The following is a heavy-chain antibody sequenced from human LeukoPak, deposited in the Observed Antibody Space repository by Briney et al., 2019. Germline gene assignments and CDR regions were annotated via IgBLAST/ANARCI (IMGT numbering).Heavy chain of an antibody. CDR2: INPNSGGT. J-gene: IGHJ4*02. V-gene: IGHV1-2*02. CDR3: ARAASGYSYASDY. CDR1: GYTFTGYY. D-gene: IGHD5-18*01. Sequence: ASVKVSCKASGYTFTGYYMHWVRQAPGQGLEWMGWINPNSGGTNYAQKFQGRVTMTRDTSISTAYMELSRLRSDDTAVYYCARAASGYSYASDYWGQGTLVTVS.